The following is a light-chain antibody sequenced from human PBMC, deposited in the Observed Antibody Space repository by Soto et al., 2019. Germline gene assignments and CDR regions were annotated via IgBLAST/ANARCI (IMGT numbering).Light chain of an antibody. CDR2: KAS. V-gene: IGKV1-5*03. CDR3: QQYNSYPLT. CDR1: QSISSW. Sequence: DIQMTQSPSTLSASVGDRVTITCRASQSISSWLAWYQEKPGKAPNLLIYKASRLYSGVTSSFSGTGSGTEYTLTSSSLQTHYCATYYYQQYNSYPLTFGGGTKVDIK. J-gene: IGKJ4*01.